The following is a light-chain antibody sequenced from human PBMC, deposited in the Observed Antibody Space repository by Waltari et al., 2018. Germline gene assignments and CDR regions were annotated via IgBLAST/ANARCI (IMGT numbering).Light chain of an antibody. CDR2: DVS. CDR1: SSDVGGYNY. V-gene: IGLV2-14*03. J-gene: IGLJ1*01. Sequence: QSALTQPASVSGSPGQSITISCTGTSSDVGGYNYVSWYQQHPDKAPKLMFYDVSNRPSGLSIRFSGSESGNTASLTISGRQADDEAYYYCSSYTSSSPNYVFGTGTKVTVL. CDR3: SSYTSSSPNYV.